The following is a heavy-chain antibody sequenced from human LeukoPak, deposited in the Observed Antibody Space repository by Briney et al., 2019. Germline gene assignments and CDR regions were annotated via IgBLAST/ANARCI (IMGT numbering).Heavy chain of an antibody. V-gene: IGHV3-53*01. J-gene: IGHJ4*02. Sequence: GGSLRLSCAAAGFTVSSNYMSWVRQAPGKGLEWVSVIYSGGSTYYADSVKGRFTISRDNSKNTLYLQMNSLRAEDTAVYYCARDDSVGATPLYYWGQGTLVTVSS. CDR2: IYSGGST. CDR1: GFTVSSNY. D-gene: IGHD1-26*01. CDR3: ARDDSVGATPLYY.